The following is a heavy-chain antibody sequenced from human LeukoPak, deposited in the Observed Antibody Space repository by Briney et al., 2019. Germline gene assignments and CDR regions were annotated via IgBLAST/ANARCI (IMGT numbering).Heavy chain of an antibody. D-gene: IGHD3-10*01. V-gene: IGHV1-2*02. Sequence: GASVKVSCKASGYTFTGYYMHWVRQAPGQGLEWMGWINPNSGDTNYAQKFQGGVTMTRDTSISTAYMELSRLRSDDTAVYYCARYGSGFYPPLDYWGQGTLVTVSS. CDR2: INPNSGDT. CDR1: GYTFTGYY. J-gene: IGHJ4*02. CDR3: ARYGSGFYPPLDY.